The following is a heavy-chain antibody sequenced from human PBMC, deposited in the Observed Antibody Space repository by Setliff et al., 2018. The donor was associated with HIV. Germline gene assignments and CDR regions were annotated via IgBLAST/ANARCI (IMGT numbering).Heavy chain of an antibody. Sequence: SETLSLTCTVSGGSIRSYYWSWIRQPPGKALEWIGYIYLNGGTDYNPSMKSRVTISADTAKNQFSLKLTSVTAADTAVYHCARVSSSWFVDYWGQGTLVTVSS. CDR1: GGSIRSYY. CDR2: IYLNGGT. D-gene: IGHD6-19*01. V-gene: IGHV4-59*01. J-gene: IGHJ4*02. CDR3: ARVSSSWFVDY.